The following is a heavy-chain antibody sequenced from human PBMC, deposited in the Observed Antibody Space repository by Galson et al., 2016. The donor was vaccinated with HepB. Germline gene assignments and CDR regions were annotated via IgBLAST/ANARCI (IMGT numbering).Heavy chain of an antibody. V-gene: IGHV3-23*01. CDR1: GFTFANFG. J-gene: IGHJ4*02. CDR3: AKDLGGSGWYYFDY. Sequence: SLRLSCAASGFTFANFGMTWVRHTPGKGLEWVSSISGSGDRTYYGDSVKGRFTISRDNSKNTLYVQMNSLRVEDTALYYCAKDLGGSGWYYFDYWGRGTLVTVSS. CDR2: ISGSGDRT. D-gene: IGHD6-19*01.